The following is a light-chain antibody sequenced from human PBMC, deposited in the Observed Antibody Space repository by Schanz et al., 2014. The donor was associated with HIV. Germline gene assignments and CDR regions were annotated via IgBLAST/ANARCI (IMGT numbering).Light chain of an antibody. V-gene: IGLV1-44*01. CDR2: NTY. J-gene: IGLJ2*01. CDR1: SSSIKTNT. Sequence: QSVLTQPPSASGTPGQRVTISCSGSSSSIKTNTVNWFQQLPGTAPKLLIYNTYHRPSGVPDRFSGSTSDTSASLAISGLQSEDEADYYCSSYTSSSTPDVVFGGGTKLTVL. CDR3: SSYTSSSTPDVV.